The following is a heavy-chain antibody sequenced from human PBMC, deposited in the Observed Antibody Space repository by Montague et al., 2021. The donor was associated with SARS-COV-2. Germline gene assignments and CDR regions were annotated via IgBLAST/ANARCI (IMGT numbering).Heavy chain of an antibody. CDR2: IYYSGST. D-gene: IGHD3-3*01. J-gene: IGHJ3*02. V-gene: IGHV4-31*03. Sequence: TLSLTCTVSGGSISSGGYYWSWIRQHPGKGLEWIGYIYYSGSTYYNPPLKSRVTISVDTSKNQFSLKLSSVTAADTAVYYCARDLGITIFGVVIMQAFDXWGQGTMVTVSS. CDR3: ARDLGITIFGVVIMQAFDX. CDR1: GGSISSGGYY.